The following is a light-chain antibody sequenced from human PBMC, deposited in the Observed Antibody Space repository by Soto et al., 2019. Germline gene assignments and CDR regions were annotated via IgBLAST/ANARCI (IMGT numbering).Light chain of an antibody. J-gene: IGKJ4*01. V-gene: IGKV1-13*02. CDR3: QQFSAYPLT. CDR1: QGINTG. CDR2: ETS. Sequence: AIQLTQSTSSLSASVGDRVTITCRASQGINTGVAWYQQKPGKSPTLLIYETSNWASGVSFRFSGTGYGTQFSLTIGVLQPEDFATYHCQQFSAYPLTFGGGTKVEIK.